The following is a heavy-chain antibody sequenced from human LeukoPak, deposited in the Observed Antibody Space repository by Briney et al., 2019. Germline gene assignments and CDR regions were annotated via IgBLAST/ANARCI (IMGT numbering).Heavy chain of an antibody. J-gene: IGHJ4*02. V-gene: IGHV3-23*01. D-gene: IGHD1-26*01. CDR2: ISGSGFSI. CDR3: AASSGSDFDY. Sequence: PGGSLRLSCAASGFTFSSYAMSWVRQVPGKGLEWVSAISGSGFSIYYADSVEGRFTISRDNSKNTVYLQINSLRAEDTAVYYCAASSGSDFDYWGQGTLVTVSS. CDR1: GFTFSSYA.